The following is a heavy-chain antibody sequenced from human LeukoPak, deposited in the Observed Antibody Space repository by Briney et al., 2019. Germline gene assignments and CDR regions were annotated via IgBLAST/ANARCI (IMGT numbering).Heavy chain of an antibody. J-gene: IGHJ4*02. CDR3: AKVAPREWLLSRFDY. CDR1: GVTFSSYA. Sequence: GGSLRLSCAASGVTFSSYAMSWVRQVPGKGLEWVSAISGSGGSTYYADSVKGRFTISRDNSKNALYLQMNSLRAEDTAVYYCAKVAPREWLLSRFDYWGQGTLVTVSS. D-gene: IGHD3-3*01. V-gene: IGHV3-23*01. CDR2: ISGSGGST.